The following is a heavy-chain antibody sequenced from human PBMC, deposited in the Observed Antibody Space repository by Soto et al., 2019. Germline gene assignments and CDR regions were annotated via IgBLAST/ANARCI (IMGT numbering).Heavy chain of an antibody. J-gene: IGHJ3*02. V-gene: IGHV4-31*03. Sequence: QVQLQESGPGLVKPSQTLSLTCTVSGGSISSGGYYWSWIRQHPGKGLEWIGYIYYSGSTNYNPSLKSRVTISVDTSKNQFSLKLSSVTAADTAVYYCARGQYRGSGAFDIWGQGTMVTVSS. CDR2: IYYSGST. CDR1: GGSISSGGYY. D-gene: IGHD5-12*01. CDR3: ARGQYRGSGAFDI.